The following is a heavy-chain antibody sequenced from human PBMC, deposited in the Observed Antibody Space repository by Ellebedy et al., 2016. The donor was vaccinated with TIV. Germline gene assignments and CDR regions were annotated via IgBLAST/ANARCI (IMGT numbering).Heavy chain of an antibody. CDR2: IYSGGST. CDR1: GFTVSSNY. Sequence: GESLKISCAASGFTVSSNYMSWVRQAPGKGLEWVSVIYSGGSTYYADSVKGRFTISRDNSKNTLYLQMNSLRAEDTAVYYCASEIGTYYYDSSGYYISHPEIYWGQGTLVTVSS. CDR3: ASEIGTYYYDSSGYYISHPEIY. V-gene: IGHV3-66*01. D-gene: IGHD3-22*01. J-gene: IGHJ4*02.